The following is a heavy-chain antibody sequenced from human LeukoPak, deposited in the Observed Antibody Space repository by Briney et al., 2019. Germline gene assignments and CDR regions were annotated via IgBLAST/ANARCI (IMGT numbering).Heavy chain of an antibody. CDR1: GGSINSY. V-gene: IGHV4-4*07. Sequence: NPSETPSLICTVSGGSINSYWSWIRQPAGKGLEWIGRISGSGTITYNPALQSRLSISIDASKNQFSLKLMSVTAADTAVYYCARDSGTTGEVKFDPWGQGTLVTVSS. D-gene: IGHD3-10*01. CDR2: ISGSGTI. J-gene: IGHJ5*02. CDR3: ARDSGTTGEVKFDP.